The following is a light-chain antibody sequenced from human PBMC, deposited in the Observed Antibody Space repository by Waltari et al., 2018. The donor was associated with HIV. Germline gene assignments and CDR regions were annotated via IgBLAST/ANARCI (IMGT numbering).Light chain of an antibody. CDR2: NVS. CDR1: QGVSSA. Sequence: AILLTQSPSSLSASVGDRITITCRASQGVSSALAWYQQKSRKPPKLLIYNVSSLKRGVPSRFSGSGSGTDFTLTITSLQPEDFATYYCQQFNSNPLTFGGGTRVEIK. CDR3: QQFNSNPLT. J-gene: IGKJ4*01. V-gene: IGKV1-13*02.